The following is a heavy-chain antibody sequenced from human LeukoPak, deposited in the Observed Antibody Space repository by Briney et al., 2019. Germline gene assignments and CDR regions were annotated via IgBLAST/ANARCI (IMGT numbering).Heavy chain of an antibody. V-gene: IGHV4-39*01. CDR1: GGSISSSSYY. CDR3: ARLRSGDY. Sequence: SETLSLTCTVSGGSISSSSYYWGWIRQPPGKGLEWIGSIYYSGSTYYNPSLKSRVTISVDTSKNQFSLKLSSVTAADTAVYYCARLRSGDYWGQRTLVTVSS. CDR2: IYYSGST. J-gene: IGHJ4*02.